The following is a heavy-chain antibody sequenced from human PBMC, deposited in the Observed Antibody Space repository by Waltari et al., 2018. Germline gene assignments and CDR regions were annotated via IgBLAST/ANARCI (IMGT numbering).Heavy chain of an antibody. V-gene: IGHV3-33*01. CDR1: GFTFSSYG. Sequence: QVQLVESGGGVVQPGRSLRLSCAASGFTFSSYGMHWVRQAPGKGLEWVAVIWYDGSNKYYADSGKGRFTISRDNSKNTLYLQMNSLRAEDTAVYYCARAPRGIAFDIWGQGTMVTVSS. D-gene: IGHD3-16*01. CDR3: ARAPRGIAFDI. J-gene: IGHJ3*02. CDR2: IWYDGSNK.